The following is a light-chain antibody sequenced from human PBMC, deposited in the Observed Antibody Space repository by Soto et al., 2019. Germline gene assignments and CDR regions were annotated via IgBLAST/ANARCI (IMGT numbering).Light chain of an antibody. CDR1: QSVSSSY. J-gene: IGKJ4*01. Sequence: EIVLTQSPGTLSLSPGERATLSCRASQSVSSSYFAWLQQKPGQAPRLLIYAASSRATGIPDRFSGSASGTDFTLTISRLEPEDFAVYYCQHYGRSPVSFGGGTKGDIK. CDR2: AAS. CDR3: QHYGRSPVS. V-gene: IGKV3-20*01.